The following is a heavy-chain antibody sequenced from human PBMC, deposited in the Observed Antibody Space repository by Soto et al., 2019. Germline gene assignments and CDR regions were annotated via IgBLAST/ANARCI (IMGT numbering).Heavy chain of an antibody. CDR2: IYYTGTT. D-gene: IGHD6-6*01. CDR3: ARYIHGSSTSYPFDP. Sequence: PSETLSLTCSVSGGSISSYYWSWIRQSPGKGLEWIGYIYYTGTTNYNPSLKSRVTISLDTSRNQFSLRLTSVTAADTAVYYCARYIHGSSTSYPFDPWGQGTLVTVSS. J-gene: IGHJ5*02. CDR1: GGSISSYY. V-gene: IGHV4-59*01.